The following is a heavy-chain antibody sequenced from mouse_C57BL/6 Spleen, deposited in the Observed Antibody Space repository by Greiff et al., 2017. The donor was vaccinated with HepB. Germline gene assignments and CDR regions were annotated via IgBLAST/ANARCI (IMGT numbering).Heavy chain of an antibody. CDR1: GYAFSSYW. CDR3: ARKDDYGFAY. D-gene: IGHD2-4*01. CDR2: IYPGDGDT. V-gene: IGHV1-80*01. J-gene: IGHJ3*01. Sequence: QVHVKQSGAELVKPGASVKISCKASGYAFSSYWMNWVKQRPGKGLEWIGQIYPGDGDTNYNGKFKGKATLTADKSSSTAYMQLSSLTSEDSAVYFCARKDDYGFAYWGQGTLVTVSA.